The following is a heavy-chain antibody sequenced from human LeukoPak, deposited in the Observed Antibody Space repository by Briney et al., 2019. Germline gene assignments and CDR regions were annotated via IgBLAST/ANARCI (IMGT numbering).Heavy chain of an antibody. CDR3: ARAEIAVAGTGYYYYYMDV. CDR2: IYHSGST. Sequence: SETLSLTCTVSGYSISSGYYWGWIRQPPGKGLEWIGSIYHSGSTYYNPSLKSPVTISVDTSKNQFSLKLSSVTAADTAVYYCARAEIAVAGTGYYYYYMDVWGKGTTVTVSS. J-gene: IGHJ6*03. CDR1: GYSISSGYY. D-gene: IGHD6-19*01. V-gene: IGHV4-38-2*02.